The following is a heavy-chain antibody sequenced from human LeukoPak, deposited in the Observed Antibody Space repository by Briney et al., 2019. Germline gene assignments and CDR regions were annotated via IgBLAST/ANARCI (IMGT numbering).Heavy chain of an antibody. CDR1: GFTFDDYG. CDR2: INWNGGST. D-gene: IGHD3-10*01. J-gene: IGHJ3*02. V-gene: IGHV3-20*04. Sequence: GGSLRLSCAASGFTFDDYGMSWVRQAPGKWLEWVSGINWNGGSTGYADSVKGRFTISRDNAKNSLYLQMNSLRAEDTALYYCARGILYYYGSGSYYSPLDAFDIWGQGTMVTVSS. CDR3: ARGILYYYGSGSYYSPLDAFDI.